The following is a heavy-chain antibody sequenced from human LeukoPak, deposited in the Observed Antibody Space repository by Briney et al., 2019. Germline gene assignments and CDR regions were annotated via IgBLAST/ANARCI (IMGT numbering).Heavy chain of an antibody. D-gene: IGHD5-18*01. CDR3: VKGMDIAMVSAFDY. CDR2: ISSNGGST. J-gene: IGHJ4*02. V-gene: IGHV3-64D*09. Sequence: GGSLRLSCSASGFTFSSYGMHWVRQAPRKGLECVSAISSNGGSTYYADSVKGRFTISRDNSKNTLYLQMSSLRAEDTAVYYCVKGMDIAMVSAFDYWGQGTLVTVSS. CDR1: GFTFSSYG.